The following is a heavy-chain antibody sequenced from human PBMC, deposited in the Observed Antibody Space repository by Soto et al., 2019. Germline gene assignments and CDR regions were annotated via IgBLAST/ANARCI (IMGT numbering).Heavy chain of an antibody. Sequence: EVQLVQSGAEVKKSGATVKISCKVSGYTFTDYYMHWVQQAPGKGLEWMGLVDPEDGETIYAEKFQGRVTITADTSTDTAYMELSSLRSEDTAVYYCPTLSGSYGFTRGQWLLQHWGQGTLVTVSS. CDR3: PTLSGSYGFTRGQWLLQH. J-gene: IGHJ1*01. V-gene: IGHV1-69-2*01. CDR2: VDPEDGET. CDR1: GYTFTDYY. D-gene: IGHD5-18*01.